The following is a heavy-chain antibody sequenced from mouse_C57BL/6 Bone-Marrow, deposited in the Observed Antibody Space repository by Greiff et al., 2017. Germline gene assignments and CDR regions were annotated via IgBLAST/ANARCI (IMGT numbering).Heavy chain of an antibody. J-gene: IGHJ1*03. D-gene: IGHD2-3*01. CDR3: ARLDGYHWYFDV. CDR2: IDPSDSYT. Sequence: VQLQQPGAELVKPGASVKLSCKASGYTFTSYWMQWVNQRPGQGLEWIGEIDPSDSYTNYNQKFKGKATVTVDTSSSTAYLQLSSLTSEDSSVYYCARLDGYHWYFDVWGTGTTVTVSS. CDR1: GYTFTSYW. V-gene: IGHV1-50*01.